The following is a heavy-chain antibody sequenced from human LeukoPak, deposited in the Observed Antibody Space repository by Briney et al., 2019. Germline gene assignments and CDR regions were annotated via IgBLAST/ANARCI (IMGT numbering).Heavy chain of an antibody. CDR2: ISGGGGST. Sequence: GGSLRLSCAASGFTFSTYVMGWVRQAPGKGLEWVSVISGGGGSTYYADSVKGRFTISRDNSKNTLYLQMNSLRVEDTAVYYCAPGRAAAALFDSWGQGTLVTVSS. V-gene: IGHV3-23*01. CDR1: GFTFSTYV. D-gene: IGHD6-13*01. CDR3: APGRAAAALFDS. J-gene: IGHJ4*02.